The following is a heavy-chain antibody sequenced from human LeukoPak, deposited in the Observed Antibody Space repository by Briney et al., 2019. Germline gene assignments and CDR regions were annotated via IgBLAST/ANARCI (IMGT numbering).Heavy chain of an antibody. CDR2: ISYDGSNK. V-gene: IGHV3-30-3*01. J-gene: IGHJ4*02. CDR3: ARVRGYCSSTSCFNFDY. D-gene: IGHD2-2*01. Sequence: PGRSLRLSCAASGFTFSSYAMHWVRQAPGKGLEWVAVISYDGSNKYYADSVKGRFTISRDNSKNTLYLQMNSLRAEDTAVYYCARVRGYCSSTSCFNFDYWGQGTLVTVSS. CDR1: GFTFSSYA.